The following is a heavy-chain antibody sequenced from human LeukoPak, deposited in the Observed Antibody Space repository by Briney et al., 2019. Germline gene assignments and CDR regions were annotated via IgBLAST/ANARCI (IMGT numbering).Heavy chain of an antibody. D-gene: IGHD3-16*01. V-gene: IGHV4-59*01. J-gene: IGHJ4*01. CDR2: IYYSGST. CDR3: ARDRXXYTDY. CDR1: GGSISSYY. Sequence: SETLSLTCTVSGGSISSYYWSWIRQPPGKGLEWIGYIYYSGSTNYNPSLESRVTISVDTSKNQFSLKLSSVTAADTAVYYCARDRXXYTDYWGXGTLVTVS.